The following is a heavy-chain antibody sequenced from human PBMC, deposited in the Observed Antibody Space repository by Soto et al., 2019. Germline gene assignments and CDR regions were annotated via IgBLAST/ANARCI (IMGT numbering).Heavy chain of an antibody. J-gene: IGHJ6*02. CDR2: VFYGGNT. CDR1: GASISNYY. CDR3: ARGMRGGYSYSLDV. D-gene: IGHD5-18*01. V-gene: IGHV4-59*01. Sequence: SETLSLTCSVSGASISNYYWTWIRQSPGKGLEWIGYVFYGGNTNYNPSLKSRVTISVDRSKSQFSLMLSSVTAADTAVYYCARGMRGGYSYSLDVWGQGTTVT.